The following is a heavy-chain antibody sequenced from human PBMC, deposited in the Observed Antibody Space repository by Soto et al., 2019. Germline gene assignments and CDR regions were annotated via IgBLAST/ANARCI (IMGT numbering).Heavy chain of an antibody. CDR3: ARHVGTYYYDSSGYGIDY. V-gene: IGHV5-51*01. CDR2: IYPGDSDT. J-gene: IGHJ4*02. D-gene: IGHD3-22*01. Sequence: GESLKISCKGSGYSFTSYWIGWVRQMPGKGLEWMGIIYPGDSDTRYSPSFQGQVTISADKSISTAYLQWSSLKASDTAMYYCARHVGTYYYDSSGYGIDYWGQGTLVTVSS. CDR1: GYSFTSYW.